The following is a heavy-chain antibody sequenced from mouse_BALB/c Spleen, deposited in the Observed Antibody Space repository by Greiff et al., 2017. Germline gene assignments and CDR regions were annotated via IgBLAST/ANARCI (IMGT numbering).Heavy chain of an antibody. CDR2: IDPENGDT. Sequence: EVQLQQSGAELVRSGASVKLSCTASGFNIKDYYMHWVKQRPEQGLEWIGWIDPENGDTEYAPKFQGKATMTADTSSNTAYLQLSSLTSEDTAVYYCNAAPYYRYDGYFDVWGAGTTVTVSS. J-gene: IGHJ1*01. V-gene: IGHV14-4*02. D-gene: IGHD2-14*01. CDR3: NAAPYYRYDGYFDV. CDR1: GFNIKDYY.